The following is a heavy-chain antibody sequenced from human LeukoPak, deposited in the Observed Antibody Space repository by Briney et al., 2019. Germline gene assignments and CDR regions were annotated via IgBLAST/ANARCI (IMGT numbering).Heavy chain of an antibody. CDR1: GGSISSSSYY. CDR2: IYYSGST. J-gene: IGHJ4*02. D-gene: IGHD1-26*01. Sequence: SETLSLTCTVSGGSISSSSYYWGWIRQPPGKGLEWIGSIYYSGSTYYNPSLKSRFTISVDTSKNQFSLKLSSVTAADTAVYYCAGLVVGATGYLDYWGQGTLVTVSS. CDR3: AGLVVGATGYLDY. V-gene: IGHV4-39*01.